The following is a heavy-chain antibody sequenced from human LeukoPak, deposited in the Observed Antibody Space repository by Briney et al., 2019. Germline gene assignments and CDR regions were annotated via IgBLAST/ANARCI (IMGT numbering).Heavy chain of an antibody. V-gene: IGHV3-33*01. CDR1: GFTFSSYG. D-gene: IGHD4-17*01. Sequence: GRSLRLSCAASGFTFSSYGMPWVRKAPGKGLEWVAVIWYDGSNKYYADSVKGRFTISRDNSKNTLFLQMNGLRAEDTAAYYCARDPDDYGDYSYFDYWGQGTLVTVSS. CDR3: ARDPDDYGDYSYFDY. CDR2: IWYDGSNK. J-gene: IGHJ4*02.